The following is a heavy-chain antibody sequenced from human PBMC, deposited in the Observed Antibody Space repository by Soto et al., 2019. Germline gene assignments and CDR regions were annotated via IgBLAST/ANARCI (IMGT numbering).Heavy chain of an antibody. V-gene: IGHV1-3*01. J-gene: IGHJ4*02. D-gene: IGHD2-2*01. CDR2: INGGNGDT. Sequence: AWAKFSCKTSGYTFPGYAIHFGSQAPGQRHEWMGWINGGNGDTKYSQKFQGRVTITRDTSASTAYMELTSLGSEDTAVYHCARGYCSSTSCRYYFDFWGQGTLVTVSS. CDR1: GYTFPGYA. CDR3: ARGYCSSTSCRYYFDF.